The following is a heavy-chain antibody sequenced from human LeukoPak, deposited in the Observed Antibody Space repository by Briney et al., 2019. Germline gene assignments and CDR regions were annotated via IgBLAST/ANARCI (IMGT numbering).Heavy chain of an antibody. J-gene: IGHJ4*02. CDR2: MNPNSGNT. D-gene: IGHD5-12*01. CDR1: GYTFTSYD. Sequence: ASVTVSCKASGYTFTSYDINWVRQATGQGLEWMGWMNPNSGNTGYAQKFQGRVTMTRNTSISTAYMELSSLRSEDTAVYYCARSASARKWLRFRYFDYWGQGTLVTVSS. V-gene: IGHV1-8*01. CDR3: ARSASARKWLRFRYFDY.